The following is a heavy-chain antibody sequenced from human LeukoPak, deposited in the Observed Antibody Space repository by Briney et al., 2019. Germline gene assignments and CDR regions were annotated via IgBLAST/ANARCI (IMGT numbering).Heavy chain of an antibody. CDR3: AREIAAAGYY. CDR2: INPNGGGT. V-gene: IGHV1-2*02. Sequence: ASVKVSCKASGYTFSGYFMHWVRQAPGQGLEWMGWINPNGGGTNYAQKFQGRVTMTRDTSISTAYMELSSLRYDDTAVYYCAREIAAAGYYWGQGALVTVSS. D-gene: IGHD6-13*01. J-gene: IGHJ4*02. CDR1: GYTFSGYF.